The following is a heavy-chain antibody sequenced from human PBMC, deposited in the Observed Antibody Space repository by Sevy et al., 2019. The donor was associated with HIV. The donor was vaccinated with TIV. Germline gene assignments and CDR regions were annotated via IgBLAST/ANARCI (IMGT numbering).Heavy chain of an antibody. CDR3: CTEGNVLLAEGWGHWFDP. V-gene: IGHV3-15*01. J-gene: IGHJ5*02. Sequence: GGSLRLSCAASGFTFNNDWMSWVRQAPWKGLEWISRIKNKPDGGTTDYAAPVKGRFTISRVDSKNTPYLQMNSLKTGDTGVYYCCTEGNVLLAEGWGHWFDPWGQGTLVTVSS. D-gene: IGHD2-8*01. CDR2: IKNKPDGGTT. CDR1: GFTFNNDW.